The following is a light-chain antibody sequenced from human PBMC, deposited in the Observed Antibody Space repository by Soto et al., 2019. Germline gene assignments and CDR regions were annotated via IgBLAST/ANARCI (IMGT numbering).Light chain of an antibody. CDR1: QSVSSN. V-gene: IGKV3-15*01. CDR3: QQYDNWPIT. CDR2: GAS. Sequence: ILMTLSPATVSVSPGERATLSFMASQSVSSNLAWYQQIPGQAPRLLIPGASTRATGIPARLSGSGSGTEFTLTISSLRSEDFAVYYCQQYDNWPITFGQGTRLEIK. J-gene: IGKJ5*01.